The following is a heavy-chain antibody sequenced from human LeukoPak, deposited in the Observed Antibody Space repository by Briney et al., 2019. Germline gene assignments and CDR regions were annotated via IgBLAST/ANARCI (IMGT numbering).Heavy chain of an antibody. CDR2: ISGSGGST. J-gene: IGHJ3*02. Sequence: PGGSLRLSCAASGFTFSSYAMSWVRQAPGKGLEWVSVISGSGGSTYYADSVKGRFTISRDNSKNTLYLPMNSLRAEDTAVYYCAKAKGDYGGPDAFDIWGQGTMVTVSS. D-gene: IGHD4-23*01. V-gene: IGHV3-23*01. CDR1: GFTFSSYA. CDR3: AKAKGDYGGPDAFDI.